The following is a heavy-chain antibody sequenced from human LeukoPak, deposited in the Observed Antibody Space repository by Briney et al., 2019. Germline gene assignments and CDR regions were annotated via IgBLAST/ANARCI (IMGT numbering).Heavy chain of an antibody. CDR3: ARADYGDHGTTFDV. Sequence: SEALSLTCTVSGASITSYFWTWIRQAPGKGLDWIAYISYSGNTNYNPSLKSRVTISIDTSKNQFSLKLTSATAADTAVYYCARADYGDHGTTFDVWGQGTLVTVSS. V-gene: IGHV4-59*01. CDR1: GASITSYF. CDR2: ISYSGNT. D-gene: IGHD4-17*01. J-gene: IGHJ3*01.